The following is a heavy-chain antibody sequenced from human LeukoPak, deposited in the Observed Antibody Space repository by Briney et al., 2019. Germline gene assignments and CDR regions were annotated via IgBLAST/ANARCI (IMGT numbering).Heavy chain of an antibody. CDR2: IKQDGSEK. J-gene: IGHJ6*04. CDR1: GFTFSNYW. CDR3: ARKAYDMDV. V-gene: IGHV3-7*03. Sequence: ERSLRLSCAASGFTFSNYWMSWVRQAPGKGLEWVANIKQDGSEKYYVDSVKGRFTISRDDAKNSLYLQMNSLRAEDTAFYYCARKAYDMDVWGKGTTVTVSS.